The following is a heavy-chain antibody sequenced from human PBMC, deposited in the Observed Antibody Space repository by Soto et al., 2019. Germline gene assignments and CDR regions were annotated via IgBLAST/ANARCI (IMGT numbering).Heavy chain of an antibody. CDR3: ARAGNSFSVQPDFDY. D-gene: IGHD6-19*01. J-gene: IGHJ4*02. Sequence: VGSLRLSCAASGFTFSSYSMNWVRQAPGKGLEWVSSISSSSSYIYYADSVKGRFTISRDNAKNSLYLQMNSLRAEDTAVYYCARAGNSFSVQPDFDYWGQGTLVTVSS. CDR1: GFTFSSYS. CDR2: ISSSSSYI. V-gene: IGHV3-21*01.